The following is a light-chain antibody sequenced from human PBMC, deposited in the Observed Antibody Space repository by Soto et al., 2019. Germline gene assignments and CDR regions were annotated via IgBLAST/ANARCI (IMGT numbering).Light chain of an antibody. CDR3: QQYNSWT. Sequence: EIVITQSPANLSVSPGERATLSCRASQSVSSNLAWYQQKPGQAPRLLIYGASKRATGIPARFSGSGSGTEFTLTISSLQPDDFATYSCQQYNSWTFGQGTKVDIK. J-gene: IGKJ1*01. CDR1: QSVSSN. V-gene: IGKV3-15*01. CDR2: GAS.